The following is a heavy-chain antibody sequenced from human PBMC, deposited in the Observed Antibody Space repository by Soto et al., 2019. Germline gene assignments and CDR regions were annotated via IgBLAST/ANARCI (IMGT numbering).Heavy chain of an antibody. D-gene: IGHD6-13*01. CDR1: GGTFSSYA. Sequence: GASVKVSCKASGGTFSSYAISWVRQAPGQGLEWMGGIIPIFGTANYAQKFQGRVTITADKSTSTAYMELSSLRSEDTAVYYCAGFDAGAYSSSWSGYYYYGMDVWGQGTTVTVSS. CDR2: IIPIFGTA. CDR3: AGFDAGAYSSSWSGYYYYGMDV. V-gene: IGHV1-69*06. J-gene: IGHJ6*02.